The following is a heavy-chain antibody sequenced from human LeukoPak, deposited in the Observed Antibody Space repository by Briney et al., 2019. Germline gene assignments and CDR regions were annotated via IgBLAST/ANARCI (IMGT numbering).Heavy chain of an antibody. D-gene: IGHD1-26*01. Sequence: PGGSLRLSCAASGFTFSSYSMNWVRQAPGKGLEWVSSISSSSSYIYYADSVKGRFTISRDNAKNSLYLQMNSLRAEDTVVYYCARDQQVGANYFDYWGQGTLVTVSS. J-gene: IGHJ4*02. V-gene: IGHV3-21*01. CDR1: GFTFSSYS. CDR3: ARDQQVGANYFDY. CDR2: ISSSSSYI.